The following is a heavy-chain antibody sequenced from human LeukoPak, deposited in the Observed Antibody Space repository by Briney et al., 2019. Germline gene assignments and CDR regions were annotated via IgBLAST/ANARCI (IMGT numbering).Heavy chain of an antibody. CDR2: INPSGGST. Sequence: ASVKASCKASGYTFTSYYMHWVRQAPGQGLEWMGIINPSGGSTSYAQKFQGRVTMTTDTSTSTAYMELRSLRSDDTAVYYCARGGVLYSYGSNFDYWGQGTLVTVSS. CDR1: GYTFTSYY. J-gene: IGHJ4*02. CDR3: ARGGVLYSYGSNFDY. V-gene: IGHV1-46*01. D-gene: IGHD5-18*01.